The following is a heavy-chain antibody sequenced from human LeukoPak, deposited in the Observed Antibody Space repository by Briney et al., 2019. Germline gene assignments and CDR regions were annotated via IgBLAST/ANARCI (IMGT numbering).Heavy chain of an antibody. CDR2: IPYDGSNK. J-gene: IGHJ5*02. CDR3: ARGYQTGYSSSWYNWFDP. Sequence: GGSLRLSCAASGFTFSSYAMHWVRQAPGKGLEWVAVIPYDGSNKYYADSVKGRFTISRDNSKNTLYLQMNSLRAEDTAVYYCARGYQTGYSSSWYNWFDPWGQGTLVTVSS. V-gene: IGHV3-30*04. CDR1: GFTFSSYA. D-gene: IGHD6-13*01.